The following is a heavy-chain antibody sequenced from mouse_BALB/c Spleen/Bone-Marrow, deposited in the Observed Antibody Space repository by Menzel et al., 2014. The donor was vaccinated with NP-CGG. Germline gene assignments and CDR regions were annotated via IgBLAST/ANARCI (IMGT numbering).Heavy chain of an antibody. CDR3: AIRYYAMDY. V-gene: IGHV1-4*01. CDR1: GYTFTTYT. J-gene: IGHJ4*01. D-gene: IGHD1-1*01. Sequence: QVQLKESGAELARPGASVKMSCKASGYTFTTYTIHWMKQRPGQGLEWIGYIIPSSGYTNYNQKFKDKATLTADKSSSTAYTQLSSLTPDDSAVYYCAIRYYAMDYWGQGTSVTVSS. CDR2: IIPSSGYT.